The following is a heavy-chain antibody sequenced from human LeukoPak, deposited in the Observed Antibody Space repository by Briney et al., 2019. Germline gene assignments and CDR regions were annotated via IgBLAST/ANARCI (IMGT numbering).Heavy chain of an antibody. Sequence: SQTLSLTCTVSGGSISSGSYYWSWIRQPAGKGLEWIGRIYTSGRTNYNPSLKSRVTISVDTSKNQFSLKLSSVTAADTAVYYCARDRIVVVPAATNYYYYMDVWGKGTTVTVSS. CDR2: IYTSGRT. D-gene: IGHD2-2*01. J-gene: IGHJ6*03. CDR3: ARDRIVVVPAATNYYYYMDV. CDR1: GGSISSGSYY. V-gene: IGHV4-61*02.